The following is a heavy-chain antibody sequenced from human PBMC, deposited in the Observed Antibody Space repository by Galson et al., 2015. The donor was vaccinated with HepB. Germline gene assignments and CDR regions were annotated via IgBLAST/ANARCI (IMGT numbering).Heavy chain of an antibody. CDR2: MNPNSGNT. J-gene: IGHJ6*03. CDR1: GYTFTNYD. Sequence: SVKVSCKASGYTFTNYDINWVRLATGQGLEWMGWMNPNSGNTGFAQKFQRRVTMTRNTSISTAYMELSSLRSEDTAVYYCARGAIFGGEYYYYMDVWGKGTTVTASS. V-gene: IGHV1-8*01. CDR3: ARGAIFGGEYYYYMDV. D-gene: IGHD3-3*01.